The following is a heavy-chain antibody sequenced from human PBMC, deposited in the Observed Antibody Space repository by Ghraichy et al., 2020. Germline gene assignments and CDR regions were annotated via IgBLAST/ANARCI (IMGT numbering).Heavy chain of an antibody. CDR3: ARDLRGRIAARPHPYHYYMAV. CDR1: GGSISSYY. J-gene: IGHJ6*03. V-gene: IGHV4-59*01. D-gene: IGHD6-6*01. Sequence: SETLSLTCAVYGGSISSYYWSWIRQPPGKGLEWIGYIYYSGSTNYNPSLKSRVTISVDTSKNQFSLKMSSVTAADTAVYYCARDLRGRIAARPHPYHYYMAVCCKGTTATFS. CDR2: IYYSGST.